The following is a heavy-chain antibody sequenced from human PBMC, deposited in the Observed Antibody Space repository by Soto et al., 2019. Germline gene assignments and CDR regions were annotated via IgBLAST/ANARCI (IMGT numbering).Heavy chain of an antibody. CDR2: ISYDGSNK. D-gene: IGHD3-22*01. CDR3: AKESWSSGNAFDI. V-gene: IGHV3-30*18. Sequence: QVQLVESGGGVVQPGRSLRLSCAASGFTFSSYGMHWVRQAPGKGLEWVAVISYDGSNKYYADSVKGRFTISRDNSKNTLYLQMNSLRAEDTAVYYCAKESWSSGNAFDIWGQGTMVTVSS. J-gene: IGHJ3*02. CDR1: GFTFSSYG.